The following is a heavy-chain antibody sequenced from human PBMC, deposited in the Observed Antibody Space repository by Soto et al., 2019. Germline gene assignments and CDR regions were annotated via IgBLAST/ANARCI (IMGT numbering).Heavy chain of an antibody. V-gene: IGHV3-21*01. CDR1: GFPFTNYW. J-gene: IGHJ4*02. CDR2: ISSGSSDT. CDR3: ARVAY. Sequence: PGGSLRLSCAASGFPFTNYWMNWVRQVPGKGLEWVASISSGSSDTWYADSVKGRFIISRDNAQNSLFLQMNTLRPEDTAMYYCARVAYWGPGTQVTVSS.